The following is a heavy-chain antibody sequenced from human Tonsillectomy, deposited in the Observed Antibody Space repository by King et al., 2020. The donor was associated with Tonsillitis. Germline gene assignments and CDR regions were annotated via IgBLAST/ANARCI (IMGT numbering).Heavy chain of an antibody. CDR3: ARGHRWFVEHYFDY. CDR1: GGSISSYY. V-gene: IGHV4-59*01. D-gene: IGHD3-10*01. J-gene: IGHJ4*02. CDR2: IYYSGST. Sequence: VQLQESGPGLVKPSETLSLTCTVSGGSISSYYWSWIRQPPGKGLEWIGYIYYSGSTNYNPSLKSRVTITVDTSKNQFSLKLSSVTAADTAVYYCARGHRWFVEHYFDYWGQGTLVTVSS.